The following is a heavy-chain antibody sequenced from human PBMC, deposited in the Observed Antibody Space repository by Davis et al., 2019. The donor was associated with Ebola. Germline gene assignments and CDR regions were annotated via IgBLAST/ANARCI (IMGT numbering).Heavy chain of an antibody. CDR2: INNSGDST. D-gene: IGHD1-7*01. CDR1: GFTFSSYA. CDR3: AKDLSWNYDYPFDY. Sequence: PGGSLRLSCAASGFTFSSYAMGWVRQAPRKGLEWVSTINNSGDSTDYADSVKGRFTISRDNSRSTLYLQMNSLRAEDTAVYYCAKDLSWNYDYPFDYWGQGTLVTVSS. J-gene: IGHJ4*02. V-gene: IGHV3-23*01.